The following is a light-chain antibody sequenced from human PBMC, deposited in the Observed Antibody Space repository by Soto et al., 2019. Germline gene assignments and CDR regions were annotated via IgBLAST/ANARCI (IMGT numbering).Light chain of an antibody. Sequence: QSALTQPASVSGSPGQSITISCTGTSSDVGAYNHVSWYQHHPGKAPKLMIYDVSSRPSGVSNHFSGSKSGNTASLTISGLQAEDETDYYCCSYTTSTTYVFGTGTKVTVL. CDR1: SSDVGAYNH. CDR2: DVS. J-gene: IGLJ1*01. CDR3: CSYTTSTTYV. V-gene: IGLV2-14*03.